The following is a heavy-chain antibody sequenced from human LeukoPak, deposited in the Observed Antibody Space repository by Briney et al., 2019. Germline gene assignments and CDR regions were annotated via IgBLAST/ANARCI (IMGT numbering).Heavy chain of an antibody. J-gene: IGHJ4*02. CDR1: GYTFTGYY. CDR3: ARGRRTVTYLDY. D-gene: IGHD4-17*01. CDR2: INPNSGAT. V-gene: IGHV1-2*02. Sequence: GASVKVSCKASGYTFTGYYIHWVRQAPGQGLEWMGWINPNSGATNYAQKLQGRVTMTTDTSTSTAYMELRNLRSDDTAVYYCARGRRTVTYLDYWGQGTLVTVSS.